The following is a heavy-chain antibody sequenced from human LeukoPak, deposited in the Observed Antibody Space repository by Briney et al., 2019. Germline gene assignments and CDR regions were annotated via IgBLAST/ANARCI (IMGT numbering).Heavy chain of an antibody. Sequence: GGSLRLSCAASGFSFSGSAIHWVRQSSGKGLEWVGHIDKKANFYATASAASVEGRFAISRDDSRNTAYLQMTSLKTEDTALYYCTRDSGTYNWLDPWGQGTLVIVSS. D-gene: IGHD1-26*01. CDR1: GFSFSGSA. V-gene: IGHV3-73*01. CDR3: TRDSGTYNWLDP. CDR2: IDKKANFYAT. J-gene: IGHJ5*02.